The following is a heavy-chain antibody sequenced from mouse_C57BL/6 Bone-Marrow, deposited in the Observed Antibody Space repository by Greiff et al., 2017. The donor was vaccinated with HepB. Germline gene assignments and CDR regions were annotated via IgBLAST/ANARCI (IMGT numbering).Heavy chain of an antibody. V-gene: IGHV3-6*01. CDR2: ISYDGSN. CDR1: GYSITSGYY. J-gene: IGHJ4*01. Sequence: EVQLQESGPGLVKPSQSLSLTCSVTGYSITSGYYWNWIRQFPGNKLEWMGYISYDGSNNYNPSLKNRISITRDTSKNQFFLKLNSVTTEDTATYYCANLWLRRVGDYGGQGTSVTVSS. CDR3: ANLWLRRVGDY. D-gene: IGHD2-2*01.